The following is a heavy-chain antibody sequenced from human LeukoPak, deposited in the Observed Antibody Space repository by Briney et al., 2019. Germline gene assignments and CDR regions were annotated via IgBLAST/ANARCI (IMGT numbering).Heavy chain of an antibody. CDR2: INRISNII. V-gene: IGHV3-48*02. J-gene: IGHJ4*02. Sequence: GGSLRLSCAASGFTFSGYSMNWVRQAPGKGLEWVSYINRISNIIDYADSVKGRFTISTDNAKNSLYLQMNSLRDEDTAVYYCARDKEGDSSWYPFDYWGQGTLVTVSS. D-gene: IGHD6-13*01. CDR1: GFTFSGYS. CDR3: ARDKEGDSSWYPFDY.